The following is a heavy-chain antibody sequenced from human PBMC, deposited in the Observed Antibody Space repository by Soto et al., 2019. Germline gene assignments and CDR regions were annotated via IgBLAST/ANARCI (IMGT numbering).Heavy chain of an antibody. CDR3: AKGPGPGQWLATGSYYFDY. CDR2: ISGSGDRA. Sequence: PGGSLRLSCAASGFTFRSYAMNWVRQAPGKGPEWVPGISGSGDRAYHANSVKGRFTISRDNSKNTLYLQVNSLRAEDAAVYYCAKGPGPGQWLATGSYYFDYWGQGTLVTVSS. CDR1: GFTFRSYA. D-gene: IGHD6-19*01. J-gene: IGHJ4*02. V-gene: IGHV3-23*01.